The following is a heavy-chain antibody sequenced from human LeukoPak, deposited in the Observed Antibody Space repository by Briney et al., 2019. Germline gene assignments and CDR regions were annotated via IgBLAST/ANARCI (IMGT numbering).Heavy chain of an antibody. CDR1: GFIFSRNS. J-gene: IGHJ4*02. Sequence: GGSLRLSCAAFGFIFSRNSMNWVRQAPGKGLEWVSSISSSTSYIYYSDSVKGRFTISRDNAKISLYLQMNSLRAEDTAVYYCAKGGAYYYGSGSYYFDYWGQGTLVTVSS. V-gene: IGHV3-21*01. CDR3: AKGGAYYYGSGSYYFDY. CDR2: ISSSTSYI. D-gene: IGHD3-10*01.